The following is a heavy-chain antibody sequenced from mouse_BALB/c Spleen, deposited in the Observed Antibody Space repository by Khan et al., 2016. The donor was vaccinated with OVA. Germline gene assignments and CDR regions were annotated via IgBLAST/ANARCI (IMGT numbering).Heavy chain of an antibody. CDR2: IDPEYGKT. CDR1: GFNIKDYY. J-gene: IGHJ3*01. CDR3: ARDGYSPWFAY. Sequence: VRLQQSGAELVRPGALVKLSCKASGFNIKDYYMHWVKQRPEQGLEWIGWIDPEYGKTIYDPKFQGKASIMADTSSNTAYLQLSSLTSEDTAVYYCARDGYSPWFAYWGQGTLVTVSA. V-gene: IGHV14-1*02. D-gene: IGHD2-3*01.